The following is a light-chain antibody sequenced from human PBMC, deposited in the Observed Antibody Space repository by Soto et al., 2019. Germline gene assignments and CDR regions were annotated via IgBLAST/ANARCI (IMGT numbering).Light chain of an antibody. V-gene: IGKV1-5*03. CDR3: QQYNSYSPT. Sequence: DIQMTQSPSTLSASVGDRITITCRGRQSLSSWLAWYQQKPGKAPKLLIYKASTINSGVPSRFSGSGSETEFTLTISGLQPGDSATYYCQQYNSYSPTFGQGTKVDIK. J-gene: IGKJ1*01. CDR1: QSLSSW. CDR2: KAS.